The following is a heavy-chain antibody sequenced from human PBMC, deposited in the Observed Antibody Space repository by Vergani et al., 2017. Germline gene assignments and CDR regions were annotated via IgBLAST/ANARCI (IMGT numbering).Heavy chain of an antibody. V-gene: IGHV1-69*01. CDR1: GGTFSSYA. J-gene: IGHJ4*02. CDR2: IIPIFGTA. Sequence: QVQLVQSGAEVKKPGSSVKVSCKASGGTFSSYAISWVRQAPGQGLEWMGGIIPIFGTANYAQKFQGRVTITADESTSTAYMELSSLRSEDTAVYYCARASRVLNDFWSGYAHFDYWGQGTLVTVSS. CDR3: ARASRVLNDFWSGYAHFDY. D-gene: IGHD3-3*01.